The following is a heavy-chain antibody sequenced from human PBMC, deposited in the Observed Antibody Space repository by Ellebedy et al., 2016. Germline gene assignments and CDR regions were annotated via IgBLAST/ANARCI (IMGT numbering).Heavy chain of an antibody. J-gene: IGHJ5*02. CDR2: IFSDGNT. CDR3: ARGVGSGWFDP. D-gene: IGHD2-15*01. CDR1: GFTFSNYA. V-gene: IGHV3-53*01. Sequence: GESLKISCAASGFTFSNYAMNWVRQAPGKGLEWVSAIFSDGNTYYADSVKGRFTISRDNSKNTLYLQMNSLRAEDTAVYYCARGVGSGWFDPWGQGTLVTVSS.